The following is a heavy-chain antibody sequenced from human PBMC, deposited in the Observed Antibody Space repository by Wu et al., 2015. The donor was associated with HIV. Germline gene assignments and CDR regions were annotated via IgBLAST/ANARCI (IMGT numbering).Heavy chain of an antibody. CDR1: GYTFSSYG. J-gene: IGHJ1*01. CDR3: ARDYSNYVEYFQH. D-gene: IGHD4-11*01. V-gene: IGHV1-18*01. Sequence: QLVQSGAEVKEPGASVKVSCKTSGYTFSSYGITWLRQAPGEGLEWMGWVTPYNGNTNYAQRLQGRVTMTIDTSASTAYMELRDLRSEDTAVYYCARDYSNYVEYFQHWGQGTLVTVSS. CDR2: VTPYNGNT.